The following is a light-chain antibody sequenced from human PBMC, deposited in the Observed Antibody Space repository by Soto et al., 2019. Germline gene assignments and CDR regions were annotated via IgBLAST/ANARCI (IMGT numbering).Light chain of an antibody. CDR2: ENN. Sequence: QSVLTQPPSVFAGPGQKVTISCSGSSSNIGNNYVSWYQQLPGTAPKLLIYENNKRPSGIPDRFSGFKSGTSATLGITGLQTGDEADYYCGTWDSSLSSYVFGTGTKVTVL. CDR1: SSNIGNNY. J-gene: IGLJ1*01. CDR3: GTWDSSLSSYV. V-gene: IGLV1-51*02.